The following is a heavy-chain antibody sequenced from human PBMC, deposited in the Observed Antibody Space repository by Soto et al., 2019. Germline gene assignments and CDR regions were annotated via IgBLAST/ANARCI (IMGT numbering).Heavy chain of an antibody. CDR3: ARDLGYAGHGYPYGMDV. V-gene: IGHV4-4*07. CDR1: GGSISSYY. Sequence: QVQLQESGPGLVKPSATLSLTCTVSGGSISSYYWSWIRQPAGKGLEWLGRIYTSGSTNYNPSLKIRVTWSVDTSNNQFSRKLGSVTAADTAVYYCARDLGYAGHGYPYGMDVWGQGTTVTGSS. D-gene: IGHD5-18*01. J-gene: IGHJ6*02. CDR2: IYTSGST.